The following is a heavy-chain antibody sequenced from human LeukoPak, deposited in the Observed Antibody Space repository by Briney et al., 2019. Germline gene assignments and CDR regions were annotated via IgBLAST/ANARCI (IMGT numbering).Heavy chain of an antibody. D-gene: IGHD2/OR15-2a*01. V-gene: IGHV4-4*07. J-gene: IGHJ4*02. CDR1: GGSISSYY. CDR3: ARDNHLDSRIDY. Sequence: SETLSLTCTVSGGSISSYYWSWIRQPAGKGLEWNGRIYTSRSTNYNPSLKSRVTMSVDTSKNQFSLKLSSVTAADTAVYYCARDNHLDSRIDYWGQGTLVTVSS. CDR2: IYTSRST.